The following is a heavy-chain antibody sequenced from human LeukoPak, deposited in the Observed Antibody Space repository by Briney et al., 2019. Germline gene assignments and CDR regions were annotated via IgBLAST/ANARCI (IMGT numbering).Heavy chain of an antibody. V-gene: IGHV4-59*08. D-gene: IGHD5-12*01. J-gene: IGHJ4*02. CDR2: IYYSGST. CDR1: GGSISSYY. CDR3: ARQWGSGYLYYFDY. Sequence: PSETLSLTCTVSGGSISSYYWGWIRQPPGKGLEWIGYIYYSGSTNYNPSLKSRVTISVDTSKNQFSLKLNSVTAADTAVYYCARQWGSGYLYYFDYWGQGTLVTVSS.